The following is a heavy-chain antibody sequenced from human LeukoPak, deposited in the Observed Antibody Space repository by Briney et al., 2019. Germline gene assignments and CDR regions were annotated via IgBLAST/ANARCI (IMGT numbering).Heavy chain of an antibody. D-gene: IGHD3-3*01. CDR2: IYYSGST. CDR3: ARLSSMNYDFWSGYTNWFDP. V-gene: IGHV4-59*08. CDR1: GGSISSYY. J-gene: IGHJ5*02. Sequence: SETLSLTRTVSGGSISSYYWSWIRQPPGKGLEWIGYIYYSGSTNYNPSLKSRVTISVDTSKNQFSLKLSSVTAADTAVYYCARLSSMNYDFWSGYTNWFDPWGQGTLVTVSS.